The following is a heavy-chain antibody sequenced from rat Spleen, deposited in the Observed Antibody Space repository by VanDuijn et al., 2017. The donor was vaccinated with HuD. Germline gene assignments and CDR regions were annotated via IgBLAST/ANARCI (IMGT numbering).Heavy chain of an antibody. CDR3: TRENWVLDY. CDR1: GFTFSNYG. J-gene: IGHJ2*01. D-gene: IGHD5-1*01. V-gene: IGHV5-20*01. Sequence: EVQLVESGGGLVQPGRSLKLSCAASGFTFSNYGMAWVRQTPTKGLEWVTSISYDGGTTYYRDSVKGRFTISRNNAKSTLYLQMDSLRSEDTATYYCTRENWVLDYWGQGVMVTVSS. CDR2: ISYDGGTT.